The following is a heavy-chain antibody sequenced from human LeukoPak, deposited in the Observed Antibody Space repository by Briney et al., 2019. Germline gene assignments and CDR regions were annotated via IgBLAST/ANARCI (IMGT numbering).Heavy chain of an antibody. CDR2: IKQDGSEK. Sequence: GGSLRLSCAAYGFTFSSYWMTWIRQAPGKGLEWVANIKQDGSEKYYVDSVRGRFTISRDNAKNSLYLQMNSLRAEDTAVYYCARDTGGGYSCYDCWGQGTLVTVSS. V-gene: IGHV3-7*01. CDR1: GFTFSSYW. D-gene: IGHD5-18*01. J-gene: IGHJ4*02. CDR3: ARDTGGGYSCYDC.